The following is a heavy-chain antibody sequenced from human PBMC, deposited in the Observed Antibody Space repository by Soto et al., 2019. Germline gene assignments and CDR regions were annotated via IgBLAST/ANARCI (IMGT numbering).Heavy chain of an antibody. Sequence: EVQLVESGGGLVKPGGSLRLSCAASGFTFSSYSMNWVRQAPGKGLEWVSSISSSSSYIYYADSVKGRFTISRDNAKNFLYLQMNRVRDKDTAVDYCGRWYKYDSSVYYPTTYAFDIWGQGTMVTVSS. V-gene: IGHV3-21*01. J-gene: IGHJ3*02. CDR2: ISSSSSYI. D-gene: IGHD3-22*01. CDR3: GRWYKYDSSVYYPTTYAFDI. CDR1: GFTFSSYS.